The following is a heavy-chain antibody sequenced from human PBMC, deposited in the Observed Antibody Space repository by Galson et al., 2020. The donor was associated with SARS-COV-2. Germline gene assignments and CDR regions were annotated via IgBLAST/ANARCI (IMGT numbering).Heavy chain of an antibody. J-gene: IGHJ3*01. D-gene: IGHD2-8*01. Sequence: ASVKVSCKASGYTFTSYGISWVRQAPGQGLEWMGWISAYNGNTNYAQKLQGRVTMTTDISTSTAYMELRSLRSDDTAVYFCAREGCALVLDAVDVWGQGTMVTVSS. V-gene: IGHV1-18*01. CDR1: GYTFTSYG. CDR3: AREGCALVLDAVDV. CDR2: ISAYNGNT.